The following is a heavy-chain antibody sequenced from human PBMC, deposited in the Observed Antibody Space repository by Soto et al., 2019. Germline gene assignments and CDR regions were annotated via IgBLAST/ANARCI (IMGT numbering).Heavy chain of an antibody. V-gene: IGHV3-7*05. Sequence: GGSLRLSCAASGFTFSTYWMSWVRQTPGKGLEWVANINEDGSERYYVDSVKGRFTISRDNAKNSLYLQMNSLRGEDTAVYYCARVWCIDYWGQGTLVTVSS. CDR2: INEDGSER. J-gene: IGHJ4*02. CDR1: GFTFSTYW. CDR3: ARVWCIDY. D-gene: IGHD2-21*01.